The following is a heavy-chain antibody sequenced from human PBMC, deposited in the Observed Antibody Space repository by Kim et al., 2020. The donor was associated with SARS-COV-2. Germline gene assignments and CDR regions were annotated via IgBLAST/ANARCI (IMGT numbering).Heavy chain of an antibody. CDR3: TTDKGNLVGATIRDYYYGMDV. Sequence: GGSLRLSCAASGFTFSNAWMSWVRQAPGKGLEWVGRIKSKTDGGTTDYAAPVKGRFTISRDDSKNTLYLQMNSLKTEDTAVYYCTTDKGNLVGATIRDYYYGMDVWGQGTTVTVSS. CDR2: IKSKTDGGTT. V-gene: IGHV3-15*01. CDR1: GFTFSNAW. J-gene: IGHJ6*02. D-gene: IGHD1-26*01.